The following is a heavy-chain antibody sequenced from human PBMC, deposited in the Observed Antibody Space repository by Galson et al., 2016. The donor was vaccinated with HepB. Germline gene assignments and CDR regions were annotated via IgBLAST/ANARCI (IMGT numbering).Heavy chain of an antibody. J-gene: IGHJ4*02. V-gene: IGHV2-70*01. CDR3: ARLVAKYEYWSGNYHSDSPFDY. CDR2: IDWEGDT. CDR1: GFSLRTSGMS. D-gene: IGHD3-3*01. Sequence: PALVKPTQTLTLTCTFSGFSLRTSGMSVGWIRQPPGRALEWLALIDWEGDTYYTRSLENRLTISKDISKNQVILAMTNMDAGDTGTYYCARLVAKYEYWSGNYHSDSPFDYWGQGTEVTVTA.